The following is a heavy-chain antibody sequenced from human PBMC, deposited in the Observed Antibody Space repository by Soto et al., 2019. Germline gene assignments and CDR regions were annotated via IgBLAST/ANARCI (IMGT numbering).Heavy chain of an antibody. V-gene: IGHV1-8*01. CDR3: AREGMDV. CDR2: MNPNSGNT. Sequence: QVQLVQSGAEVKKPGASVKVSCKASGYTFTSYDINWVRQATGQGLEWMGYMNPNSGNTVYAQKFQGRVTMTWDTAVSGADMERSSLRSEDTAVYYCAREGMDVWGQGTTVTVSS. J-gene: IGHJ6*02. CDR1: GYTFTSYD.